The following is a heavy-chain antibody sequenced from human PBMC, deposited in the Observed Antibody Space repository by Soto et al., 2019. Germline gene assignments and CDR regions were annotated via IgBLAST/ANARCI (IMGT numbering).Heavy chain of an antibody. CDR1: GGYSSNSDW. D-gene: IGHD6-13*01. Sequence: PSETLSLTCAVSGGYSSNSDWWSWVRQPPGKGLEWIGEIHQTGTTNYNPSLKSRVTISVDKSKSLFSLKLNSVTAADTAVYYCATHSWYTIDSWGQGPLVTVS. J-gene: IGHJ4*02. CDR2: IHQTGTT. CDR3: ATHSWYTIDS. V-gene: IGHV4-4*02.